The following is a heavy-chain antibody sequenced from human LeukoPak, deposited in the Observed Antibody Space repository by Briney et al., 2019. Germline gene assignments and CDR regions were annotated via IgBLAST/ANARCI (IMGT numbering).Heavy chain of an antibody. CDR3: ARTRTSSWYDAFDI. D-gene: IGHD6-13*01. Sequence: PGGSLRLSCAASGFTVSSNYMSWVRQAPGKGLEWVSVIYSGGSTYYADSVKGRFTISRDNSKNTLYLQLSSLRAEDTAVYYCARTRTSSWYDAFDIWGQGTMVTVSS. J-gene: IGHJ3*02. CDR2: IYSGGST. CDR1: GFTVSSNY. V-gene: IGHV3-53*01.